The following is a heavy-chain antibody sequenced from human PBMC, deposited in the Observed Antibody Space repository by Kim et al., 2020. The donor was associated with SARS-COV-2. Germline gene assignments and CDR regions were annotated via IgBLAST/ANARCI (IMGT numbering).Heavy chain of an antibody. CDR1: GFTFSSYA. D-gene: IGHD3-10*01. J-gene: IGHJ4*02. CDR3: ARGLVGFGETYFDY. Sequence: GGSLRLSCAASGFTFSSYAMHWVRQAPGKGLEWVAVISYDGSNKYYADSVKGRFTISRDNSKNTLYLQMNSLRAEDTAVYYCARGLVGFGETYFDYWGQGTLVTVSS. V-gene: IGHV3-30*04. CDR2: ISYDGSNK.